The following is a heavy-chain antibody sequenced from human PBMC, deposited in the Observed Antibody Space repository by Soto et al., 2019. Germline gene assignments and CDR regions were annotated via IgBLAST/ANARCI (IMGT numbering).Heavy chain of an antibody. CDR1: EFTFSGRS. D-gene: IGHD3-10*01. CDR2: IDKVGTDS. V-gene: IGHV3-74*01. Sequence: EVQLVESGGGLVQPGGSLRLSCAASEFTFSGRSVHWVRQAPGKGLVWVSGIDKVGTDSTYADSVKGRFTTSRDNAKNTVYLQMNRRRVVHTAVYYCARGWFGPDVWGKGTTVTVSS. J-gene: IGHJ6*03. CDR3: ARGWFGPDV.